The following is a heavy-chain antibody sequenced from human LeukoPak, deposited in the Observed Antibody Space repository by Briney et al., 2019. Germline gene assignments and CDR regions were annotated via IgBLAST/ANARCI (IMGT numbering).Heavy chain of an antibody. J-gene: IGHJ4*02. CDR2: IYYSGST. D-gene: IGHD5-12*01. Sequence: SETLSLTCTVSGGSISSYYWSWIRQPPGKGLEWIGYIYYSGSTNYNPSLKSRVTISVDTSKNQFSLKLSSVTAADTAVYYCARRGSGCDFDFDYWGQGTLVTVSS. CDR1: GGSISSYY. CDR3: ARRGSGCDFDFDY. V-gene: IGHV4-59*12.